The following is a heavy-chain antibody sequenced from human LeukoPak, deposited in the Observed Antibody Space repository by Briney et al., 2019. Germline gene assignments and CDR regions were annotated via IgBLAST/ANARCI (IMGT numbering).Heavy chain of an antibody. Sequence: PGGSLRLSCAASGFTFSSYGMHWVRQAPGKGLEWVAVISYDGSNKYYADSAKGRFTISRDNSKNTLYLQMNSLRAEDTAVYYCASHSSGWYALPFDYWGQGTLVTVSS. CDR1: GFTFSSYG. CDR2: ISYDGSNK. V-gene: IGHV3-30*03. D-gene: IGHD6-19*01. J-gene: IGHJ4*02. CDR3: ASHSSGWYALPFDY.